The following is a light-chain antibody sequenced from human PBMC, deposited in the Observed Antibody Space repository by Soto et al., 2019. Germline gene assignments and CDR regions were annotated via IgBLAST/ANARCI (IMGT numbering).Light chain of an antibody. CDR2: AAP. J-gene: IGKJ1*01. Sequence: DIQMTQSPSSLSASVGDRVTITCRASQIISTYLNWYQQRAGLAPRLLIYAAPSLQSGVPPRFSGSGSGTDFTLTISSLQPEDFATYFCQQTYSAPPTFGQGTKVEIK. CDR1: QIISTY. CDR3: QQTYSAPPT. V-gene: IGKV1-39*01.